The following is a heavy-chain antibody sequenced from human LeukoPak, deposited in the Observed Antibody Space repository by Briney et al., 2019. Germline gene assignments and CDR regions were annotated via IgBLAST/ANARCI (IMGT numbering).Heavy chain of an antibody. CDR1: GFTFSSYG. D-gene: IGHD3-3*01. V-gene: IGHV3-30*02. Sequence: GGSLRLSCAASGFTFSSYGMHWVRQAPGKGLEWVAFIRYDGSNKYYADSVKGRFTISRDNSRNTLYLQMNSLRAEDTAVYYCAKDQMDDFWSGLAVDAFDIWGQGTMVTVSS. J-gene: IGHJ3*02. CDR2: IRYDGSNK. CDR3: AKDQMDDFWSGLAVDAFDI.